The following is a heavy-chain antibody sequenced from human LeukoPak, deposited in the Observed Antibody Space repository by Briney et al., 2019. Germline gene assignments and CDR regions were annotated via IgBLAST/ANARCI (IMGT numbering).Heavy chain of an antibody. CDR3: ARLRYFDWLLPYYGMDV. CDR1: GYTFTGYY. D-gene: IGHD3-9*01. Sequence: ASVKVSCKASGYTFTGYYMHWVRQAPGQGLEWMGWINPNSGGTNYAQKFQGRVTMTRDTSISTAYLELSRLRSDDTAVYYCARLRYFDWLLPYYGMDVWGQGTTVTVSS. J-gene: IGHJ6*02. V-gene: IGHV1-2*02. CDR2: INPNSGGT.